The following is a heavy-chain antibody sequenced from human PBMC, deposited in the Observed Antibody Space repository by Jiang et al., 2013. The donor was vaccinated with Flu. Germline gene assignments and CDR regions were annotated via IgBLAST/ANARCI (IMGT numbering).Heavy chain of an antibody. J-gene: IGHJ4*02. D-gene: IGHD4-17*01. CDR1: GGSISSSSYY. Sequence: PGLVKPSETLSLTCTVSGGSISSSSYYWGWIRQPPGKGLEWIGTIYYSGITYYNPSLKSRVTISVDTSKNQFSLGLSSVTAADTAVYNCARTPTVLRGHYDYWGQGTLVTVSS. CDR3: ARTPTVLRGHYDY. V-gene: IGHV4-39*01. CDR2: IYYSGIT.